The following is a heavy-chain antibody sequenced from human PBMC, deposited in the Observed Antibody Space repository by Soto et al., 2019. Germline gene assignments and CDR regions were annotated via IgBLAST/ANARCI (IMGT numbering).Heavy chain of an antibody. D-gene: IGHD7-27*01. CDR2: IHYSGST. CDR1: GGSVSSGNYY. CDR3: ATAPKTGVGGGDY. Sequence: QVQLQESGPGLVKPSETLSLTCTVSGGSVSSGNYYWSWIRQPPGKGLEWIAYIHYSGSTNYNPPLQSRVTISVDTSKNQFSLKLSSVTAADTAVYYCATAPKTGVGGGDYWGQGTLVTVSS. J-gene: IGHJ4*02. V-gene: IGHV4-61*01.